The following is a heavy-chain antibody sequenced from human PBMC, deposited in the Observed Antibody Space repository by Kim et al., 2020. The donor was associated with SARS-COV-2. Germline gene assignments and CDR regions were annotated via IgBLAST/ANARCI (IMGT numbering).Heavy chain of an antibody. Sequence: GGSLRLSCAASGFTFSSYGMHWVRQAPGKGLEWVAVISYDGSNKYYADSVKGRFTISRDNSKNTLYLQMNSLRAEDTAVYYCAKDARPLYYYYYGMDVWGQGTTVTVSS. CDR1: GFTFSSYG. CDR3: AKDARPLYYYYYGMDV. CDR2: ISYDGSNK. J-gene: IGHJ6*02. V-gene: IGHV3-30*18.